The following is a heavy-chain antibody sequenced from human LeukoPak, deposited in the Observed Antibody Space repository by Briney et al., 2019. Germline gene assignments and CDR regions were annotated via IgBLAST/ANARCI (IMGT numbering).Heavy chain of an antibody. CDR2: ISYDGSNK. V-gene: IGHV3-30*19. CDR1: GFTFSSYG. D-gene: IGHD3-22*01. J-gene: IGHJ4*02. CDR3: ARAYDSSGSALGY. Sequence: GGSLRLSCAASGFTFSSYGMHWVRQAPGKGLEWVAVISYDGSNKYYADSVKGRFTISRDNSKNTLYLQMNSLRAEDTAVYYCARAYDSSGSALGYWGQGTLVTVSS.